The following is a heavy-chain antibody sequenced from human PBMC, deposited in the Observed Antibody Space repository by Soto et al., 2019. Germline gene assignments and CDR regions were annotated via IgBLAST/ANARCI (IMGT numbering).Heavy chain of an antibody. D-gene: IGHD6-13*01. CDR3: ARHSXXXIAAAGTYYYYGMDV. Sequence: PGESLKISCKGSGYSFTSYWIGWVRQMPGKGLEWMGIIYPGDSDTRYSPSFQGQVTISADKSISTAYLQWSSLKASETAMSYCARHSXXXIAAAGTYYYYGMDVWGQGTTVTVSS. V-gene: IGHV5-51*01. CDR1: GYSFTSYW. J-gene: IGHJ6*02. CDR2: IYPGDSDT.